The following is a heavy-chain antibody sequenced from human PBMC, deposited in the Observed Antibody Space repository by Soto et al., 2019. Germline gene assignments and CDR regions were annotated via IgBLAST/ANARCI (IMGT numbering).Heavy chain of an antibody. CDR3: ASPHYDFWSGYLYYGMDV. CDR2: INPNSGGT. CDR1: GYTFTGYY. J-gene: IGHJ6*02. Sequence: ASVKVSCKASGYTFTGYYMHWVRQAPGQGLEWMGWINPNSGGTNYAQKFQGRVNMTRDTSISTAYMELSRLRSDDTAVYYCASPHYDFWSGYLYYGMDVWGQGTTVTVSS. V-gene: IGHV1-2*02. D-gene: IGHD3-3*01.